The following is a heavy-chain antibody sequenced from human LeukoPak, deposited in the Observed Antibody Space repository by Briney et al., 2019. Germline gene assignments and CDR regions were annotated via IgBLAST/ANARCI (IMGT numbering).Heavy chain of an antibody. Sequence: PSETLSLTCTVSGGSISSGDYYWSWIRQPPGKGLEWIGYIYYSGSTYYNPSLKSRVTISVDTSKNQFSLKLSSVTAADTAVYYCATVTGTTVWFDPWGQGTLVTVSS. CDR2: IYYSGST. J-gene: IGHJ5*02. CDR1: GGSISSGDYY. D-gene: IGHD1-7*01. V-gene: IGHV4-30-4*08. CDR3: ATVTGTTVWFDP.